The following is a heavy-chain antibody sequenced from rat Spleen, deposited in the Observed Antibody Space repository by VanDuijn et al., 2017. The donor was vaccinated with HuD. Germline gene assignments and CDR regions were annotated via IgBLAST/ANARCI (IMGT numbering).Heavy chain of an antibody. CDR3: AKAIRYTTDYYFGVMDA. J-gene: IGHJ4*01. D-gene: IGHD1-6*01. CDR1: GFTFSNYD. V-gene: IGHV5-25*01. CDR2: ISYDGSST. Sequence: EVQLVESGGGLVQPGRSMKLSCAASGFTFSNYDMAWVRQAPTKGLEWVASISYDGSSTYYRDSVKGRFAISRDNARSTLYLQMDSLRSEDTATYYCAKAIRYTTDYYFGVMDAWGQGASVTVSS.